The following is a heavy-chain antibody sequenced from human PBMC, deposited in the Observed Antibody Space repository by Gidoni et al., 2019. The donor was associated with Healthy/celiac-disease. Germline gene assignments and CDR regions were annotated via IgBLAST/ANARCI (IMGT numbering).Heavy chain of an antibody. J-gene: IGHJ5*02. D-gene: IGHD6-13*01. V-gene: IGHV4-4*02. CDR1: GGSISSSNW. Sequence: QVQLQVSGPGLFKPSGPLSLTCPVSGGSISSSNWCSWVRQPPGKGLEWIGDIYHSGSTNYNPSLKSRVTISVDKSKNQFSLKLSSVTAADTAVYYCARGSYSSSWYFVDSLQHNVPWFDPWGQGTLVTVSS. CDR3: ARGSYSSSWYFVDSLQHNVPWFDP. CDR2: IYHSGST.